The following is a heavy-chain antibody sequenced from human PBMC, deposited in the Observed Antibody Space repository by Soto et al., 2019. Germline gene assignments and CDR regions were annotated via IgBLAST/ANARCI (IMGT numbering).Heavy chain of an antibody. CDR3: ERDAGYRSTGYGMDV. D-gene: IGHD6-13*01. CDR1: GYTFTSYG. CDR2: ISAYNGNT. J-gene: IGHJ6*01. Sequence: QVQLVQSGAEVKKRGASVKVSCKASGYTFTSYGISWVRQAPGQGLEWMGWISAYNGNTNYAQKLQGRVTMTTDTAMRTGDMELRRLSSGDTAVYYCERDAGYRSTGYGMDVRGQGTTVTVSS. V-gene: IGHV1-18*01.